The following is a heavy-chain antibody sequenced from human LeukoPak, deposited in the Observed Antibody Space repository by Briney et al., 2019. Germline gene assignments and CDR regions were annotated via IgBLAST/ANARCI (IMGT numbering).Heavy chain of an antibody. V-gene: IGHV3-48*03. D-gene: IGHD6-13*01. CDR1: GFTFSSYE. J-gene: IGHJ2*01. CDR3: ARAAYSSTWYSRYFDL. CDR2: ISSSGSTI. Sequence: AGGSLRLSCAASGFTFSSYEMNWVRQAPGKGLEWVSYISSSGSTIYYADSVKGRFTISRENAKNSLYLRMNSLRAGDTAVYYCARAAYSSTWYSRYFDLWGRGTLVTVSS.